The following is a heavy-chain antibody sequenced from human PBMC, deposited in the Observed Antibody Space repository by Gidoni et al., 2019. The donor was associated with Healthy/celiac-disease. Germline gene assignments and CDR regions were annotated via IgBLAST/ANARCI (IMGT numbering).Heavy chain of an antibody. CDR3: AKDADYCSSTSCGLGWFDP. V-gene: IGHV3-23*01. Sequence: EVQLLESGGGLVQPGGSLRLSCAASGFTFSSYAMSWVRQAPGKGLEWVSAISGSGGSTYYADSVKGRFTISRDNSKNTLYLQMNSLRAEDTAVYYCAKDADYCSSTSCGLGWFDPWGQGTLVTVSS. CDR1: GFTFSSYA. CDR2: ISGSGGST. J-gene: IGHJ5*02. D-gene: IGHD2-2*01.